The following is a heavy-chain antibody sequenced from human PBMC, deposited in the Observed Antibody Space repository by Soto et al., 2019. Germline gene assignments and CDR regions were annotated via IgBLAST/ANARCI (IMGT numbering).Heavy chain of an antibody. D-gene: IGHD6-13*01. CDR1: DFTFSTAW. CDR3: TTGQGDSSSFAYLYY. CDR2: VKSKTDGGTT. V-gene: IGHV3-15*07. Sequence: GGSLRLSCAATDFTFSTAWMNWVRQAPGKGLEWVGHVKSKTDGGTTDYAAPVKGRFTISRDDSKNTLYLQMSSLKIEDTAVYYCTTGQGDSSSFAYLYYWGQGALVTVSS. J-gene: IGHJ4*02.